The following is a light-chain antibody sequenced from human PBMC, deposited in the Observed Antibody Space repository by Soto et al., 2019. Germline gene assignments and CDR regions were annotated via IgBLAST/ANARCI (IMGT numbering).Light chain of an antibody. CDR1: QSVSSSY. CDR3: QQYGSSPTT. CDR2: GAS. J-gene: IGKJ5*01. V-gene: IGKV3-20*01. Sequence: EIVLTHSPLKIYLSXQGRATLSXXXSQSVSSSYLAWYQQKPGQAPRLLIYGASSRATGIPDRFSGSGSGTDFTLTISRLEPEDFAVYYCQQYGSSPTTFGQGTRLEIK.